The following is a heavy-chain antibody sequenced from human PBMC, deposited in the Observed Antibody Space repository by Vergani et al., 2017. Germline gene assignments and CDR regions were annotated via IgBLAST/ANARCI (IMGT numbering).Heavy chain of an antibody. Sequence: QVQLQQWGAGLLKPSETLSLTCAVYGGSFSGYYWSWIRQPPGKGLEWIGEINHSGSTNYNPSLKSRVTISVDTSKNQFSLKLSSVTAADTAVYYCARAVSAGYYYYYMDVWGKGP. CDR3: ARAVSAGYYYYYMDV. CDR2: INHSGST. V-gene: IGHV4-34*01. CDR1: GGSFSGYY. J-gene: IGHJ6*03.